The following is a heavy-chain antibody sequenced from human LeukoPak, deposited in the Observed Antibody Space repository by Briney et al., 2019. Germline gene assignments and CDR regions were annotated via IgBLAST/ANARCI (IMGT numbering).Heavy chain of an antibody. CDR1: GFTFSSFG. CDR2: ISSSSSDI. J-gene: IGHJ4*02. D-gene: IGHD5-12*01. Sequence: GGSLRLSCAASGFTFSSFGMNWVRQAPGQGLEWVSSISSSSSDIYYADSVKGRFTISRDNAKSALFLQMNSLRAEDTAIYYCAKCEAYTGYVPHYWGQGTQVIVSS. V-gene: IGHV3-21*04. CDR3: AKCEAYTGYVPHY.